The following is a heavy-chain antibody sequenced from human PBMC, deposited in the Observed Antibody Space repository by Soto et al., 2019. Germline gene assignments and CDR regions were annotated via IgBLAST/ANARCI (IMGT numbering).Heavy chain of an antibody. V-gene: IGHV3-15*01. D-gene: IGHD1-1*01. CDR2: IKSRSEGGAR. CDR1: GFMFSSAW. J-gene: IGHJ4*02. Sequence: EVKVVESGGDFVKPGGSLRLSCATSGFMFSSAWMSWVRQAPGKGLEWVGSIKSRSEGGARDYAAPVKGRFNISRDDSKHMVYLQMDSLKVEDSAVYYCVEGWNDFWGQGTLVTVSS. CDR3: VEGWNDF.